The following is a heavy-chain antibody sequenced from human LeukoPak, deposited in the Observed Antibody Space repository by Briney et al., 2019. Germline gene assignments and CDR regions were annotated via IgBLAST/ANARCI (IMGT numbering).Heavy chain of an antibody. Sequence: ASVKVSCKASGYTFTSYYMHWVRQAPGQGLEWMGIINPSGGSTSYAQKFQGRVTMTRDTSTSTVYMELSSLRSEDTAVYYCARIYGGATVNGASDIWGQGTMVTVSS. J-gene: IGHJ3*02. V-gene: IGHV1-46*01. CDR2: INPSGGST. CDR3: ARIYGGATVNGASDI. D-gene: IGHD1-26*01. CDR1: GYTFTSYY.